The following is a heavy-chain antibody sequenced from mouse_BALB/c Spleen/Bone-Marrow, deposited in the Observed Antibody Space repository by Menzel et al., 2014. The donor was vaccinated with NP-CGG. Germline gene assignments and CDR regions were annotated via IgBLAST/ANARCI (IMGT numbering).Heavy chain of an antibody. CDR1: GFAFSNCD. Sequence: EVKGVESGGGLVKPGGSLKLSCTASGFAFSNCDMSWVRQTPEKRLEWVATITSGGGNTYYPDSVKGRFTISRDNARNTLYLQMSSLRSEDTALYYCARVWDWFAYWGQGTLVTVSA. D-gene: IGHD4-1*01. CDR3: ARVWDWFAY. CDR2: ITSGGGNT. J-gene: IGHJ3*01. V-gene: IGHV5-9*02.